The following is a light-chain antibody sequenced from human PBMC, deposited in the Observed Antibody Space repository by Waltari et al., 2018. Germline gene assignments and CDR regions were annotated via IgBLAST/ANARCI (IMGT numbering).Light chain of an antibody. Sequence: DIQMTQSPSSLSASVGDRVTITCRASENVNNYLNWYQQKPGKAPKLLIYKASTLQSGVPSRSSGSGSGTDYTCTISSLQSEDVATYYCQHGYGTPFTFGPGTKLDIK. V-gene: IGKV1-39*01. CDR2: KAS. J-gene: IGKJ3*01. CDR1: ENVNNY. CDR3: QHGYGTPFT.